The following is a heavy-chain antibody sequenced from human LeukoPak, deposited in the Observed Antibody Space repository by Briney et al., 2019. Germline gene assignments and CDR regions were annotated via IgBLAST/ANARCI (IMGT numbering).Heavy chain of an antibody. CDR1: GGSISSYY. V-gene: IGHV4-59*01. CDR3: ARTITLDIVVVVAATPDWYFDL. CDR2: IYYSGST. J-gene: IGHJ2*01. Sequence: SETLSLTCTVSGGSISSYYWSWTRQPPGKGLEWIGYIYYSGSTNYNPSLKSRVTISVDTSKNHFSLKLSSVTAADTAVYYCARTITLDIVVVVAATPDWYFDLWGRGTLVTVSS. D-gene: IGHD2-15*01.